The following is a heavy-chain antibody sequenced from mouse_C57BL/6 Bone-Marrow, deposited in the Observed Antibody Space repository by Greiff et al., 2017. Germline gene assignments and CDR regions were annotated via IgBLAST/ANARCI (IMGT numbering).Heavy chain of an antibody. CDR1: GYTFTSYW. D-gene: IGHD2-14*01. J-gene: IGHJ4*01. Sequence: VQLQQPGAELVKPGASVKLSCKASGYTFTSYWMQWVKQRPGQGLEWIGEIGPSDSYTNYNQKFKGKATVTVDKSSCTAYMQLSSQTSEDSAVSYCEREGISTNDMDYWGQGTTVTVSS. CDR2: IGPSDSYT. V-gene: IGHV1-50*01. CDR3: EREGISTNDMDY.